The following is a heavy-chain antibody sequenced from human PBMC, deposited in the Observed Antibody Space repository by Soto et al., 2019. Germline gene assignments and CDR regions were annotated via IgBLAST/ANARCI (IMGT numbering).Heavy chain of an antibody. J-gene: IGHJ4*02. CDR2: ISGSGGST. V-gene: IGHV3-23*01. Sequence: LSLTCAASGFTFSSFAMSWVRQAPGKGLEWVSAISGSGGSTYYADSVKGRFTISRDNSKNTLYLQMNSLRAEDTAVYYCAKVGGLGGHRRFDYWGQGTLVTVSS. CDR3: AKVGGLGGHRRFDY. CDR1: GFTFSSFA. D-gene: IGHD3-16*01.